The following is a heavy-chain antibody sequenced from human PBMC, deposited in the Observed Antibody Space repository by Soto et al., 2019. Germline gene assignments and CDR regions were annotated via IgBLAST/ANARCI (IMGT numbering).Heavy chain of an antibody. CDR3: ARPAEGTDGYSSSWYQGFDY. V-gene: IGHV5-10-1*01. J-gene: IGHJ4*02. D-gene: IGHD6-13*01. Sequence: GESLKISCKGSGYSFTSYWISWVRQMPGKGLEWMGRIDPSDSYTNYSPSFQGHVTISADKSISTAYLQWSSLKASDTAMYYCARPAEGTDGYSSSWYQGFDYWGQGTLVTVSS. CDR1: GYSFTSYW. CDR2: IDPSDSYT.